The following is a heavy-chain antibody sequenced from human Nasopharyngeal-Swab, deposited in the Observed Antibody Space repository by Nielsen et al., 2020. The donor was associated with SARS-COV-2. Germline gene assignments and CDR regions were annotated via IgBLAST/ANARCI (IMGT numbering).Heavy chain of an antibody. J-gene: IGHJ6*02. Sequence: GESLKIPCAASWFTFSSYSMNWVRQAPGKGLGWVLYISSSSSTIYYADSVKGRFTISRDNAKNSLYLQMNSLRDEDTAVYYCARKIPLSMVRGVVVYYYGMDVWGQGTTVTVSS. CDR1: WFTFSSYS. V-gene: IGHV3-48*02. CDR2: ISSSSSTI. CDR3: ARKIPLSMVRGVVVYYYGMDV. D-gene: IGHD3-10*01.